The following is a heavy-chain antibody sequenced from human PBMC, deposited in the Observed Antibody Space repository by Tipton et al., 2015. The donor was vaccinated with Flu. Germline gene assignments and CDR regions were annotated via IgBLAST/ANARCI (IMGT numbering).Heavy chain of an antibody. CDR2: IYTSGST. V-gene: IGHV4-61*02. Sequence: TLSLTCTVSGGSISSGSYSWSWIRQPAGKGLEWIGRIYTSGSTNYNPSLKSRVTISVDTSKNQFSLKLSSVTAADTAVYYCAREGFDSSGYRAGDAFDIWGQGTMVTVSS. D-gene: IGHD3-22*01. CDR1: GGSISSGSYS. CDR3: AREGFDSSGYRAGDAFDI. J-gene: IGHJ3*02.